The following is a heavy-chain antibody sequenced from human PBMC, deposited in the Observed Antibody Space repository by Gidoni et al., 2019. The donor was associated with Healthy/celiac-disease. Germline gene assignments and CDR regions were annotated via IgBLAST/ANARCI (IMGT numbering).Heavy chain of an antibody. CDR1: GYTFTSYD. CDR3: ARGRDVAYSSSWYVDWGGNWYFDL. J-gene: IGHJ2*01. D-gene: IGHD6-13*01. Sequence: QVQLVQSGAAVKKPGASVKVSCKASGYTFTSYDINWVRQATGQGLGWMGWMNPNSGNTGYAQKFQGRVTMTRNTSISTAYMELSSLRSEDTAVYYCARGRDVAYSSSWYVDWGGNWYFDLWGRGTLVTVSS. V-gene: IGHV1-8*01. CDR2: MNPNSGNT.